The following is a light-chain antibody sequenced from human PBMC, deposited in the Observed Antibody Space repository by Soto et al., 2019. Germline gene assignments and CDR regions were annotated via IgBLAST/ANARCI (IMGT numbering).Light chain of an antibody. CDR3: TSYTSSITYV. J-gene: IGLJ1*01. Sequence: QSVLTQPASVSGSPGQSITISCTGTSSDVGGYSRVSWYQHHPGKAPKLIIYEVSNRPSGVSNRFSGSKSGNTASLTISGLQAEDEADYYCTSYTSSITYVFGTGTKVTVL. CDR1: SSDVGGYSR. CDR2: EVS. V-gene: IGLV2-14*01.